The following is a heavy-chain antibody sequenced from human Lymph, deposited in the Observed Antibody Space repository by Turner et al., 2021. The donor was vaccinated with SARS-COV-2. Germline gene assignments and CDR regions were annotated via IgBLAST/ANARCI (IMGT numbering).Heavy chain of an antibody. CDR1: GFTFSSYA. J-gene: IGHJ4*02. Sequence: QVQLVESGGGVVQPGRSLKLSCAASGFTFSSYAMHWVRQAPGKGLECVALISYDGNNKYYADSVRGRFTISRDNSKNTLYLQMNSLRAEDTAVYYCARGLSGNYYFFDYWGQGTLVTVSS. CDR2: ISYDGNNK. D-gene: IGHD1-26*01. V-gene: IGHV3-30-3*01. CDR3: ARGLSGNYYFFDY.